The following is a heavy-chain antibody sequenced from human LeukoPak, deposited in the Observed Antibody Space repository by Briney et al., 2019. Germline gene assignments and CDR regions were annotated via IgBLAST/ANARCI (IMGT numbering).Heavy chain of an antibody. V-gene: IGHV4-39*01. CDR3: ARSSETIFGVDIAVFDS. D-gene: IGHD3-3*01. CDR1: GGSISSSSYY. J-gene: IGHJ4*02. CDR2: IYYSGST. Sequence: SETLSLTCTVSGGSISSSSYYWGWIRQPPGKGLEWIGSIYYSGSTYYNPSLKSRVTISVDTSKNQFSLKLSSVTAADTAVYYCARSSETIFGVDIAVFDSWGQGTLVTVSS.